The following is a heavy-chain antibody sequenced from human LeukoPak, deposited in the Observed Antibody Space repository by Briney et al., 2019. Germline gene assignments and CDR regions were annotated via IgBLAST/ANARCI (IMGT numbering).Heavy chain of an antibody. J-gene: IGHJ4*02. CDR1: GNYW. Sequence: PGGSLRLSCAASGNYWMHWVRQAPGKGLVWVSHINSDGSWTSYADSVKGRFTISRDNSKNTLYLQMNSLRAEDTAVYYCARDGSSWSRWGYFDYWGQGTLVTVSS. D-gene: IGHD6-13*01. CDR2: INSDGSWT. V-gene: IGHV3-74*01. CDR3: ARDGSSWSRWGYFDY.